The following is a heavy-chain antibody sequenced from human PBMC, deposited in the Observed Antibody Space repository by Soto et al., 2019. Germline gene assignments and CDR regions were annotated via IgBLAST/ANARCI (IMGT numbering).Heavy chain of an antibody. V-gene: IGHV1-18*01. CDR1: GYTFSDYA. Sequence: VASVKVSCKASGYTFSDYAICWVRQAPGQGLEWMGWISASTRNTDQAQNFQGRVIMTLDTSTNTAYMELRSLRSDDTAVYYCVRCYCSVGSCYACWHFDLWGRGTLVTVSS. D-gene: IGHD2-15*01. J-gene: IGHJ2*01. CDR2: ISASTRNT. CDR3: VRCYCSVGSCYACWHFDL.